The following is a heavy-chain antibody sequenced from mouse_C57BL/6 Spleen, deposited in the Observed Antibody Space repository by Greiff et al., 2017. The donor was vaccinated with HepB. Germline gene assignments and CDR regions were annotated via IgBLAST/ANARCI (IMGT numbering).Heavy chain of an antibody. V-gene: IGHV1-63*01. J-gene: IGHJ1*03. CDR2: IYPGGGYT. Sequence: QVQLQQSGAELVRPGTSVKMSCKASGYTFTNYWIGWAKQRPGHGLEWIGDIYPGGGYTNYNEKFKGKATLTADKSSSTAYMQFSSLTSEDSAIYYCARYYSNLYWYFDVWGTGTTVTVSS. D-gene: IGHD2-5*01. CDR3: ARYYSNLYWYFDV. CDR1: GYTFTNYW.